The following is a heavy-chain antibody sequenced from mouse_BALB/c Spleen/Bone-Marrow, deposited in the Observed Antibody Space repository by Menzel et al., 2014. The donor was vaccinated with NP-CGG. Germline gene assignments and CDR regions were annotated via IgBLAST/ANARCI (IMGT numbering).Heavy chain of an antibody. CDR3: ASRGDYSYAMDY. Sequence: VQLVESGAELVRPGSSVKISCKSSGYSFSNYWMNWMKQRPGQGLEWIGQIYPGDGDTNYNGKFKGKATLTADKSSSTAYXXXSSLTSEDSAVYFCASRGDYSYAMDYWGQGTSVTVSS. CDR1: GYSFSNYW. D-gene: IGHD1-1*01. CDR2: IYPGDGDT. V-gene: IGHV1-80*01. J-gene: IGHJ4*01.